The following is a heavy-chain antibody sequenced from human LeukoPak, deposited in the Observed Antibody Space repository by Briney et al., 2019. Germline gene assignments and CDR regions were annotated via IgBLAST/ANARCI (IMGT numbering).Heavy chain of an antibody. CDR1: GGSFSGYF. CDR3: ARGRYSYGYVGGRRFDP. J-gene: IGHJ5*02. D-gene: IGHD5-18*01. Sequence: SEALSLTCAVYGGSFSGYFWSWIRQPPGKGLEWIGEINHSGSTNYNPSLKSRVTISVDTSKNQFSLKLSSVTAADTAVYYCARGRYSYGYVGGRRFDPWGQGTLVTVSS. CDR2: INHSGST. V-gene: IGHV4-34*01.